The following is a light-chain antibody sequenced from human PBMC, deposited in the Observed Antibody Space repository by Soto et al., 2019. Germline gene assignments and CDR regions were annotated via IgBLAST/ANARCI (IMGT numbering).Light chain of an antibody. Sequence: QSVLTQSPSASASLGASVNFTCTLSSGHSSYGIAWHQQQPEKGPRYLMKVNSDGSHRKGDRIPDRFSGSSSGAERYLTISSLQSEDEADYYCQTWGTGIAVFGGGTKLTVL. CDR2: VNSDGSH. CDR1: SGHSSYG. CDR3: QTWGTGIAV. V-gene: IGLV4-69*01. J-gene: IGLJ2*01.